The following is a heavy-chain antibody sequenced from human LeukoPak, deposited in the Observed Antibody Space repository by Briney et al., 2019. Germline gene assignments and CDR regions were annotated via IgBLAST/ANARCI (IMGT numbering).Heavy chain of an antibody. V-gene: IGHV1-69*04. CDR2: IIPILGIA. Sequence: SVKVSRKASGGTFSSYAISWVRQAPGQGLEWMGRIIPILGIANYAQKFQGRVTITADKSTSTAYMELSSLRSEDTAVYYCAREDDYYDSGGYYYYFDYWGQGTLVTVSS. CDR3: AREDDYYDSGGYYYYFDY. J-gene: IGHJ4*02. D-gene: IGHD3-22*01. CDR1: GGTFSSYA.